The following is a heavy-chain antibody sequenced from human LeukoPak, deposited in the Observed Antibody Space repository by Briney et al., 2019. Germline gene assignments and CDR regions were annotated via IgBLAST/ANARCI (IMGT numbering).Heavy chain of an antibody. CDR1: GGSISSYY. CDR2: IYTSGST. D-gene: IGHD3-22*01. J-gene: IGHJ4*02. V-gene: IGHV4-4*07. CDR3: ARGESGDSSGYYYPYYFDY. Sequence: SETLSLTCTVSGGSISSYYWSWIRQPAGKGLEWIGRIYTSGSTNYNPSLKSRVTMSVDTSKNRFSLKLSSVTAADTAVYYCARGESGDSSGYYYPYYFDYWGQGTLVTVSS.